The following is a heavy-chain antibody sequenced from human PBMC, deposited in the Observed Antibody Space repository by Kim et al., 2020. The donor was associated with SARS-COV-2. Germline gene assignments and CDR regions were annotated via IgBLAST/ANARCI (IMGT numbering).Heavy chain of an antibody. Sequence: ASVKVSCKASGYTFTSYAMNWVRQAPGQGLEWMGWINTNTGNPTYAQGFTGRFVFSLDTSVSTAYLQISSLKAEDTAVYYCARAPHQDSSGWYRGLAFDIWGQGTMVTVSS. J-gene: IGHJ3*02. CDR2: INTNTGNP. CDR1: GYTFTSYA. V-gene: IGHV7-4-1*02. CDR3: ARAPHQDSSGWYRGLAFDI. D-gene: IGHD6-19*01.